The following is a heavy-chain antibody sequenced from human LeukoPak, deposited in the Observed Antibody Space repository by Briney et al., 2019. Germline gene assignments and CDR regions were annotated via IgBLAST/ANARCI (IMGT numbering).Heavy chain of an antibody. CDR2: IYYSGST. CDR3: ARKAVVTYAFDI. Sequence: SETLSLTCTVSGGSISSYYWSWIRQPPEKGLEWIGYIYYSGSTNYNPSLKSRVTISVDTSKNQFSLKLSSVTAADTAVYYCARKAVVTYAFDIWGQGTMVTVSS. V-gene: IGHV4-59*01. D-gene: IGHD4-23*01. CDR1: GGSISSYY. J-gene: IGHJ3*02.